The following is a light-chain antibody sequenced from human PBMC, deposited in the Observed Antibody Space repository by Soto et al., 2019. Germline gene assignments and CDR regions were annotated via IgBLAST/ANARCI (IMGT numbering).Light chain of an antibody. J-gene: IGLJ1*01. CDR2: DVS. V-gene: IGLV2-11*01. Sequence: VLTQPRSVSGSPGQSVTISCTGTSSDVGGYNYVSWYQQHPGKAPKLMIFDVSERPSGVPDRFSGSKSGNTASLIISGLQAEDEADYCCSYAGNFIFVFGTGTKVTVL. CDR3: CSYAGNFIFV. CDR1: SSDVGGYNY.